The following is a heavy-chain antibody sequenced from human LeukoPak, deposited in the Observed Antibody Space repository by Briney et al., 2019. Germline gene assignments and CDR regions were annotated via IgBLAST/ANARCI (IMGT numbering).Heavy chain of an antibody. CDR3: ARLTVTTQGDY. CDR1: GGSFSGYY. CDR2: INHSGST. Sequence: SETLSLTCAVYGGSFSGYYWSWIRQPPGKGLEWIGEINHSGSTNYNPSLKSRFTISVDTSKNQFSLKLSSVTAADTAVYYCARLTVTTQGDYWGQGTLVTVSS. J-gene: IGHJ4*02. V-gene: IGHV4-34*01. D-gene: IGHD4-17*01.